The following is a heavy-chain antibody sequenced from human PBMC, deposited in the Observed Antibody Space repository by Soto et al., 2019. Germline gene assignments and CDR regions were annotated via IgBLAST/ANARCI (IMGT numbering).Heavy chain of an antibody. D-gene: IGHD4-17*01. CDR3: AKVVVAVTGFDN. CDR2: IGATGATT. Sequence: EVPLLESGGGLIQPGGSLRLSCAASRFTFSNYAMSWVRQVPGKGLEWVSSIGATGATTYYADSVKGRFTISRDNSKNTLYLQMNSLRAEDTAVYYCAKVVVAVTGFDNWGQGTLVTVSS. CDR1: RFTFSNYA. J-gene: IGHJ4*02. V-gene: IGHV3-23*01.